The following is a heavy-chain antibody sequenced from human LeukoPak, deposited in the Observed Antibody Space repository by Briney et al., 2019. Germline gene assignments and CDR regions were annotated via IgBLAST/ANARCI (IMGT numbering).Heavy chain of an antibody. Sequence: GGSLRLSCAASGFTFSSYGMHWVRQAPGKGLEWVAVITYDGSNKYYADSVKGRFTISRDNSKNTLYLQMNSLRAEDAAVYYCARAQDSSSWYLDSWGQGTLVTVSS. CDR3: ARAQDSSSWYLDS. CDR2: ITYDGSNK. V-gene: IGHV3-30*03. J-gene: IGHJ4*02. CDR1: GFTFSSYG. D-gene: IGHD6-13*01.